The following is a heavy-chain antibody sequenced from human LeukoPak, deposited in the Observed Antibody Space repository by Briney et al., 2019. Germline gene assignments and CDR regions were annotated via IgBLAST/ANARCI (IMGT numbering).Heavy chain of an antibody. CDR2: ISSSSIYI. J-gene: IGHJ4*02. Sequence: GGSLRPSCAASGFTFSSYSMNWVRQAPGKGLEWVSSISSSSIYIYYADSVKGRFTTSRDNAKNSLFLQMNSLRAEDTAVYFCARDPTTYGSGSYYYYFDYWGQGTLVTVSS. V-gene: IGHV3-21*01. CDR1: GFTFSSYS. CDR3: ARDPTTYGSGSYYYYFDY. D-gene: IGHD3-10*01.